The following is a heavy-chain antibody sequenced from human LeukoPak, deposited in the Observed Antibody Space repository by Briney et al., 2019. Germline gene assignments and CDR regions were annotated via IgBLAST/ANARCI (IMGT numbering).Heavy chain of an antibody. Sequence: ASAKVSCKASGYTFTGYYMHWVRQAPGQGLEWMGWINPNSGGTNYAQKFQGRVTMARDTSISTAYMELSRLRSDDTAVYYCAREMDCSGGSCRDYWGQGTLVTVSS. CDR3: AREMDCSGGSCRDY. V-gene: IGHV1-2*02. J-gene: IGHJ4*02. CDR2: INPNSGGT. CDR1: GYTFTGYY. D-gene: IGHD2-15*01.